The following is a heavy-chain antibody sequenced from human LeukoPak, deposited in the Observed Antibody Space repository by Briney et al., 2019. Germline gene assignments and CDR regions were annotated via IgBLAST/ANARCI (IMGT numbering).Heavy chain of an antibody. V-gene: IGHV3-23*01. J-gene: IGHJ6*04. CDR3: AKGGASSPYPYIDV. Sequence: PGRSLGLSCAASGFTFSNHAMSWVRQAPGKGLELVSVIGDSGGRTYYADSVKGRFTISRDNSKNTLYLQMNSLRADDTAVYHCAKGGASSPYPYIDVWGKGTTVIVSS. D-gene: IGHD6-6*01. CDR1: GFTFSNHA. CDR2: IGDSGGRT.